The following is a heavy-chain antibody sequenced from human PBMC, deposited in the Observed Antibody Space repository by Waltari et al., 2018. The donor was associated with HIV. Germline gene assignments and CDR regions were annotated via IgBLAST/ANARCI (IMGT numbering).Heavy chain of an antibody. CDR3: AREADYADAFDI. CDR2: ISSSSSSI. V-gene: IGHV3-21*01. D-gene: IGHD4-17*01. CDR1: GFTFSSYG. J-gene: IGHJ3*02. Sequence: EVQLVESGGGLVKPGGSLRLSCAASGFTFSSYGMNWVRQAPGKGLEWVSSISSSSSSIYSADSVKGRFTISRDNAKNSLYLQMNSLRAEDTAVYYCAREADYADAFDIWGQGTMVTVSS.